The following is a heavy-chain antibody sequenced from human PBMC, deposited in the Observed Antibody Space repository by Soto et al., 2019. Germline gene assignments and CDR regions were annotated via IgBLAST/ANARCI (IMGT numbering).Heavy chain of an antibody. CDR2: ISGSGGST. J-gene: IGHJ4*02. CDR3: AKYGYGSGSYDY. D-gene: IGHD3-10*01. Sequence: EVQLLESGGGLVQPGGSLRLSCAASGFTFSSYAMSWVRQAPGKGLEWVSAISGSGGSTYYADSVKGRFTISRDNSTNTLYLQMNSLRAEDTAVYYCAKYGYGSGSYDYWGQGTLVTVSS. V-gene: IGHV3-23*01. CDR1: GFTFSSYA.